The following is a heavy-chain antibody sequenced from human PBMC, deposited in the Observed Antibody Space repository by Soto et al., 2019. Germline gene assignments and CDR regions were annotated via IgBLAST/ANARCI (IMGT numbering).Heavy chain of an antibody. CDR1: GFTCSSYW. CDR3: ARDHYDFWSGYSYDAFDI. Sequence: EVQLVESGGGLVQPGGSLRLSCAASGFTCSSYWMSWVRQAPGNGLEWVANIKQDGSEKYYVDSVKGRFTISTDNAKNSLYVQMKCLRAEDTAVYYCARDHYDFWSGYSYDAFDIWGQGTMVTVSS. V-gene: IGHV3-7*01. J-gene: IGHJ3*02. D-gene: IGHD3-3*01. CDR2: IKQDGSEK.